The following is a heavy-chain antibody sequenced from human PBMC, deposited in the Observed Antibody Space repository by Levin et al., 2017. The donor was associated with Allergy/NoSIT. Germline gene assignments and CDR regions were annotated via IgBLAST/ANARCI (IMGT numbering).Heavy chain of an antibody. J-gene: IGHJ4*02. CDR2: ISYDGSNK. CDR1: GFTFSSYA. D-gene: IGHD1-26*01. CDR3: ARGDKIVGATGGDFDY. V-gene: IGHV3-30-3*01. Sequence: GESLKISCAASGFTFSSYAMHWVRQAPGKGLEWVAVISYDGSNKYYADSVKGRFTISRDNSKNTLYLQMNSLRAEDTAVYYCARGDKIVGATGGDFDYWGQGTLVTVSS.